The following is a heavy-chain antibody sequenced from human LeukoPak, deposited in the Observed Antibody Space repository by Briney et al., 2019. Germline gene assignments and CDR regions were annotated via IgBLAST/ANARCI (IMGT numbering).Heavy chain of an antibody. Sequence: SETLSLTCTVSGGSISSYYWSWIRQPPGKGLEWIGYIFYSGITNYNPSLKSRVTISIDTSKNQFSLKLSSVTAADTAVYYCARGAYYYDSSGYNWYFDLWGRGTLVTVFS. D-gene: IGHD3-22*01. J-gene: IGHJ2*01. V-gene: IGHV4-59*01. CDR1: GGSISSYY. CDR2: IFYSGIT. CDR3: ARGAYYYDSSGYNWYFDL.